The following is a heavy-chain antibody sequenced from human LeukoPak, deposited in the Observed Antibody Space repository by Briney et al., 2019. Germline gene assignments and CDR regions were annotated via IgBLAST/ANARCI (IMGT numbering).Heavy chain of an antibody. Sequence: SVKVSCKASGYTFTGYYMHWVRQAPGQGLEWMGRIIPILGIANYAQKFQGRVTITAGKSTSTAYMELSSLRSEDTAVYYCAREVGRLGELTLGGDYWGQGTLVTVSS. CDR1: GYTFTGYY. J-gene: IGHJ4*02. D-gene: IGHD3-16*02. V-gene: IGHV1-69*04. CDR2: IIPILGIA. CDR3: AREVGRLGELTLGGDY.